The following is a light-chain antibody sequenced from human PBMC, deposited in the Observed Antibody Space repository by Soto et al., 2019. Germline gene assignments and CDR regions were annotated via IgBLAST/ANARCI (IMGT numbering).Light chain of an antibody. CDR2: DTS. J-gene: IGKJ1*01. CDR1: QTINSNS. Sequence: EIVLTQSPGTLSVSPGERATLSCRASQTINSNSLAWYQQKPGQAPRLLIYDTSSRATGIPDRFSGSGSGTDFTLTISRLEPEDFAVYFCQQLDSSPQTFGQGTKVEVK. V-gene: IGKV3-20*01. CDR3: QQLDSSPQT.